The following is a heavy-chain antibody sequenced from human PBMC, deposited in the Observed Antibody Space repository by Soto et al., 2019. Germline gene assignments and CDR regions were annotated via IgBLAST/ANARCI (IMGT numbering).Heavy chain of an antibody. CDR1: GFTFSGFG. V-gene: IGHV3-33*01. CDR3: ARGRGGSYGGNSAHFDI. J-gene: IGHJ3*02. Sequence: QVQLVESGGGVVQPGTSLRLSCEASGFTFSGFGMHWDRQAPGKGLEWVAVIWYDGSKKYYADCVKGRFTISRDNSKNALYLQMNSLRAEDTAVYYCARGRGGSYGGNSAHFDIWGQGTLVTVSS. D-gene: IGHD4-17*01. CDR2: IWYDGSKK.